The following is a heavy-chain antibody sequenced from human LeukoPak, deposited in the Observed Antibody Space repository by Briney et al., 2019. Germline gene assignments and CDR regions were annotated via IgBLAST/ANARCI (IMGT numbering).Heavy chain of an antibody. D-gene: IGHD3-10*02. CDR1: GDSIISYY. J-gene: IGHJ4*02. CDR3: ARETTMSSTAFDY. CDR2: IYYSGST. Sequence: PSETLSLTCTVSGDSIISYYWSWIRQPPGKGLEWIGSIYYSGSTNYNPSLKSRVTISVDTSKNQFSLKLSSVTAADTAVYYCARETTMSSTAFDYWGQGTLVTVSS. V-gene: IGHV4-59*12.